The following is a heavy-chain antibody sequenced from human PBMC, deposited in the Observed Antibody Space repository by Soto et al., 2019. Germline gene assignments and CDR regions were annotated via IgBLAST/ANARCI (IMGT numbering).Heavy chain of an antibody. CDR3: AKLVSPDRAFDI. CDR1: GGSLSGTF. CDR2: VHPSGAT. Sequence: QVQLQESGPGLVIPSETLSLTCTVTGGSLSGTFWNWVRRPPGKGFEWIGYVHPSGATKYNPSFKSRVTLSLDSSQNQISLKLYSVTAADTAMYYCAKLVSPDRAFDIWGPGTMVTVSS. J-gene: IGHJ3*02. V-gene: IGHV4-4*08.